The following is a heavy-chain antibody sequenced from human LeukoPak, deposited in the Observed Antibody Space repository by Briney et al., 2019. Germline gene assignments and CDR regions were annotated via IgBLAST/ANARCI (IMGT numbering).Heavy chain of an antibody. CDR3: ARLRYHWSDFSSNAFDI. V-gene: IGHV4-59*08. Sequence: PSETLSLTCTVSGGSISDYYWTWVRQPPGRGLEWIGYIYYSGSTNYNPSLKSHVTIFVDTSKNHFSLKLSSVTAADTAVYFCARLRYHWSDFSSNAFDIWGQGTLVTVSS. D-gene: IGHD1-20*01. CDR2: IYYSGST. J-gene: IGHJ3*02. CDR1: GGSISDYY.